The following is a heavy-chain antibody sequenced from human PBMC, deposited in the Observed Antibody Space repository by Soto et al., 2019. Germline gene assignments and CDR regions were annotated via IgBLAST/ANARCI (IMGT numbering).Heavy chain of an antibody. V-gene: IGHV4-30-4*01. J-gene: IGHJ3*02. CDR2: IYYSGST. CDR1: GGSISSGDYY. Sequence: QVQLQESGPGLVKPSQTLSLTCTVSGGSISSGDYYWSWIRQPPGKGLEWIGYIYYSGSTYYNPSLQSRVTISLDTSQNQFSPKLSSVTAADPAVYYCARHRNHYDGDALDIWGQGTMVTVSS. CDR3: ARHRNHYDGDALDI. D-gene: IGHD4-17*01.